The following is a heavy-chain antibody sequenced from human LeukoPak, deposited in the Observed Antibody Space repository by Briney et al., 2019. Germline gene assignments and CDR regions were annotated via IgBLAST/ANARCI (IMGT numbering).Heavy chain of an antibody. CDR1: GFTFRSYD. J-gene: IGHJ3*02. CDR3: AREDSTGAFDI. D-gene: IGHD3-22*01. Sequence: GGSLRLSCAASGFTFRSYDMHWVRQAPGKGLEWVAVVWYDESNKYYVDSVKGRFTISRDNSKNTLYLQMNSLRVEDTALYYCAREDSTGAFDIWGQGTMVTVSS. CDR2: VWYDESNK. V-gene: IGHV3-33*01.